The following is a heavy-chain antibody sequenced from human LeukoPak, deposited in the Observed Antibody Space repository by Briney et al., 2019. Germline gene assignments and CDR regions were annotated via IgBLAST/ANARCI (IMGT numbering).Heavy chain of an antibody. CDR1: GGSISSSSYY. Sequence: SETLSLTCTVSGGSISSSSYYWGWIRQPPGKGLEWIGSIYYSGSTYYNPSLKSRVTISVDTSKSQFSLKLSSVTAADTAVYYCARMGGVVLGGYYFDYWGQGTLVTVSS. CDR3: ARMGGVVLGGYYFDY. D-gene: IGHD1-26*01. V-gene: IGHV4-39*07. CDR2: IYYSGST. J-gene: IGHJ4*02.